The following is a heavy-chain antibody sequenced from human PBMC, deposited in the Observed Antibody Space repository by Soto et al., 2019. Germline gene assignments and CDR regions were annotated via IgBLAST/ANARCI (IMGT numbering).Heavy chain of an antibody. V-gene: IGHV3-23*01. CDR2: ISGSGGST. D-gene: IGHD3-3*01. Sequence: GGSLRLSCAASGFTFSSYAMSWVRQAPGKGLEWVSAISGSGGSTYYADSVKGRFTISRDNSKNTLYLQMNSLRAEDTAVYHCAKVRFLEWLLSHWGQGTLVTVSS. J-gene: IGHJ4*02. CDR1: GFTFSSYA. CDR3: AKVRFLEWLLSH.